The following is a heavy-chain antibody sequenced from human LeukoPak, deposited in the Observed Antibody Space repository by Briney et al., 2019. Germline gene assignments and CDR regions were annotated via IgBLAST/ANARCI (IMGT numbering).Heavy chain of an antibody. D-gene: IGHD6-13*01. Sequence: SETLSLTCTVSGGSISSSSYYWGWIRQPPGKGLEWIGSIYYSGSTNYNPSLKSRVTISVDKSKNQFSLKLSSVTAADTAVYYCARSVAAAVAYWGQGTLVTVSS. CDR2: IYYSGST. J-gene: IGHJ4*02. CDR1: GGSISSSSYY. V-gene: IGHV4-39*07. CDR3: ARSVAAAVAY.